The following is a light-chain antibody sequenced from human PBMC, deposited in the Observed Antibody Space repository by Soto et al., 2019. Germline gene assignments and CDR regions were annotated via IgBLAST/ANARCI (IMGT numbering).Light chain of an antibody. V-gene: IGKV1-5*03. CDR1: QSISSW. Sequence: DIQMTQSPSTLSASVGDRVTITCRASQSISSWLAWYQQKPGKAPKLLIYKASSLESGVPSRFSGSGSGTEFTLTTSSLQSDDFATYYCQQYNSYPLSFGQATRLDMK. CDR3: QQYNSYPLS. CDR2: KAS. J-gene: IGKJ5*01.